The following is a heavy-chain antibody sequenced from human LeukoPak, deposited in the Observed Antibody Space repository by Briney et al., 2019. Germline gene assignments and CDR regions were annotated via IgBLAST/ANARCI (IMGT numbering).Heavy chain of an antibody. Sequence: SETLSLTCAVYGGSFSGYYWSWIRQPPGKGLEWIGEINHSGSTNYNPSLKSRVTISVDTSKNQFSLKLSSVTAADTAVYYCARGPYCGGDCYLFDPWGQGTLVTVSS. CDR3: ARGPYCGGDCYLFDP. D-gene: IGHD2-21*02. J-gene: IGHJ5*02. CDR2: INHSGST. CDR1: GGSFSGYY. V-gene: IGHV4-34*01.